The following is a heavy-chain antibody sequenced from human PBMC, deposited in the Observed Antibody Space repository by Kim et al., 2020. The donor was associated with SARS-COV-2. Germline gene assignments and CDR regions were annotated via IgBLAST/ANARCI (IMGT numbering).Heavy chain of an antibody. J-gene: IGHJ3*02. Sequence: GGSLRLSCTTSGFTLFGYAMRWVRQAPGKGLEWVSSIAGSDGTTYYVDSVKGRFTISRDDSRNTLYLQMSALRADDTATYYFPKGGLGWIW. CDR1: GFTLFGYA. V-gene: IGHV3-23*01. CDR2: IAGSDGTT. D-gene: IGHD1-26*01. CDR3: PKGGLGWI.